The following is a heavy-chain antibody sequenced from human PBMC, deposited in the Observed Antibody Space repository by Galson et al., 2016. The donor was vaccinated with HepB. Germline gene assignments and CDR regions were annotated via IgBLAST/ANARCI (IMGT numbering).Heavy chain of an antibody. Sequence: QGLEWMGWINAGNGNTKYSQKFQGRVTITRDTSASTAYMELSSLRSEDTAVYYCARADSGSYYSSVDYWGQGTLVTVSS. V-gene: IGHV1-3*01. D-gene: IGHD1-26*01. J-gene: IGHJ4*02. CDR2: INAGNGNT. CDR3: ARADSGSYYSSVDY.